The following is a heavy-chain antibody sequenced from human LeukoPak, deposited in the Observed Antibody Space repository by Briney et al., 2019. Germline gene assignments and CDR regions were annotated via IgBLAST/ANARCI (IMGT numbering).Heavy chain of an antibody. CDR3: ARSLAGYSSGWKYYYMDV. J-gene: IGHJ6*03. V-gene: IGHV3-7*01. CDR1: GFTFSSYW. Sequence: GGSLRLSCAASGFTFSSYWMSWVRQAPGKGLEWVANIKQDGSEKYYVDSVKGRFTISRDNAKNSLYLQMNSLRAEDTAVYYCARSLAGYSSGWKYYYMDVWGKGTTVTVSS. CDR2: IKQDGSEK. D-gene: IGHD6-19*01.